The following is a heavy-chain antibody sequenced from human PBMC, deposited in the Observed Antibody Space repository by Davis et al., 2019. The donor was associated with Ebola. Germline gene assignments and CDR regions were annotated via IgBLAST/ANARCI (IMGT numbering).Heavy chain of an antibody. Sequence: AASVKVSCKASGYTFTSYYMHWVRQAPGQGLEWMGIINTSGGNTNYAQKLQGRVTMTTDTSTSTAYMELRSLRSDDTAVYYCARAGYCSGGSCSHPNYYYYYGMDVWGQGTTVTVSS. CDR3: ARAGYCSGGSCSHPNYYYYYGMDV. J-gene: IGHJ6*02. CDR2: INTSGGNT. V-gene: IGHV1-46*01. D-gene: IGHD2-15*01. CDR1: GYTFTSYY.